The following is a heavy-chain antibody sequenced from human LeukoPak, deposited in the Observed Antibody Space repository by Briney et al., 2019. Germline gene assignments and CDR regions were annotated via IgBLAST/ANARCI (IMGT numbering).Heavy chain of an antibody. V-gene: IGHV3-21*01. D-gene: IGHD4-17*01. Sequence: PGGSLRLSCAASGFTFSSYSMNWVRQAPGKGLEWVSSISSSSSYIYYADSVKGRFTISRDNAKNSLYLQMNSLRAEDTAVYYCARDWESYGDGGYFDYWGQGTLVTVSS. CDR1: GFTFSSYS. CDR2: ISSSSSYI. CDR3: ARDWESYGDGGYFDY. J-gene: IGHJ4*02.